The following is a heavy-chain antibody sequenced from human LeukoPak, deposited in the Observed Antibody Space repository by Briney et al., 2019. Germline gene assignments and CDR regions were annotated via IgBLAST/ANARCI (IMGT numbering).Heavy chain of an antibody. CDR1: GFIFNHLG. Sequence: GGSLRLSCAAAGFIFNHLGMHWVRQAPGKGLEWVAVIWSDGTNQFYADSVKGRFTISRDDSGNTVYLQMNSLRPEDTGVYYCARDAQRGFDYSNSLQFWGQGTPVIVST. V-gene: IGHV3-33*01. CDR2: IWSDGTNQ. CDR3: ARDAQRGFDYSNSLQF. J-gene: IGHJ4*02. D-gene: IGHD4-11*01.